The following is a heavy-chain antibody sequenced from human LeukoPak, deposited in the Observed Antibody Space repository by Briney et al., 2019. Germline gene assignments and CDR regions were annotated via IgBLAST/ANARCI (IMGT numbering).Heavy chain of an antibody. Sequence: PSETLSLTCAVYGGSVSGYYWTWIRQSPRKGLEWIGEIHYSGSTNYNPSLKSRVTISLDTSKNQVSLKLSSVTAADTAVYYCARGVLLYYYFDYWGQGTLVTVSS. V-gene: IGHV4-34*01. CDR1: GGSVSGYY. J-gene: IGHJ4*02. D-gene: IGHD2-15*01. CDR3: ARGVLLYYYFDY. CDR2: IHYSGST.